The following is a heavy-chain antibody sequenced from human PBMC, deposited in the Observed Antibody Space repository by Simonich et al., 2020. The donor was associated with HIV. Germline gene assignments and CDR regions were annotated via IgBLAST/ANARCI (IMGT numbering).Heavy chain of an antibody. J-gene: IGHJ3*02. CDR3: VRRMAGTDAFDI. D-gene: IGHD6-19*01. V-gene: IGHV5-51*03. Sequence: EVQLVQSGAAVKKPGESLKISCKGSGYNFPNYWIGWVRQMPGKGLEWVGNIYPGDSDTTYSPSFQGQVTISADKSISTAYLQWSSLKASDTAMYYCVRRMAGTDAFDIWGQGTMVTVSS. CDR1: GYNFPNYW. CDR2: IYPGDSDT.